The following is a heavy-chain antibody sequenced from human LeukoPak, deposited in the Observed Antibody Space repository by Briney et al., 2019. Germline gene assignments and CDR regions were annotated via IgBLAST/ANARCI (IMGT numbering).Heavy chain of an antibody. V-gene: IGHV1-18*01. J-gene: IGHJ5*02. Sequence: ASVKVSCKASGYTFTSYGISWVRQAPGQGLEWMGWISAYNGNTNYAQKLQGRATMTTDTSTSTAYMELRSLRSDDTAVYYCARDVIAAGDNWFDPWGQGTLVTVSS. CDR3: ARDVIAAGDNWFDP. CDR2: ISAYNGNT. CDR1: GYTFTSYG. D-gene: IGHD6-13*01.